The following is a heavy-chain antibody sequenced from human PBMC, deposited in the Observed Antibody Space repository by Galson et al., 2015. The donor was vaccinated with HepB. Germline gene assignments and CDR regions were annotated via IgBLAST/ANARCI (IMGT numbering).Heavy chain of an antibody. V-gene: IGHV3-23*01. CDR3: AKQNRSGWSES. D-gene: IGHD3-22*01. CDR2: ISGSGGST. CDR1: GFTLSSNA. Sequence: SLRLSCAASGFTLSSNAMSWVRQAPGKGLEWVSEISGSGGSTHYADSVKGRFTISSDSFKNTLYLQMSSLRAEDTALYYCAKQNRSGWSESWGQGTQVTVSS. J-gene: IGHJ5*01.